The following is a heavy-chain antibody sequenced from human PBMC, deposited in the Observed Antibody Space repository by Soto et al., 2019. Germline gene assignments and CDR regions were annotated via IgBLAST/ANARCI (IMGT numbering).Heavy chain of an antibody. V-gene: IGHV4-4*07. J-gene: IGHJ5*02. CDR2: ISNGGTT. CDR3: ATKGDYGGRFDP. Sequence: SETLSLTCSISGAAIRDKYWSWLRQSAEKGLEFIGRISNGGTTIYNPSLKSRVTMPLDTSKTHFTLRLTSVTAADTAVYYCATKGDYGGRFDPWGQGTLVTVSS. CDR1: GAAIRDKY. D-gene: IGHD3-10*01.